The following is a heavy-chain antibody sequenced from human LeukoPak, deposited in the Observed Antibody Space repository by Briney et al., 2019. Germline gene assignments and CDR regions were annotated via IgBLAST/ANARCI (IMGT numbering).Heavy chain of an antibody. CDR1: GFTFDDYA. CDR3: ANDYGDYGGDAFDI. Sequence: GGSLRLSCAASGFTFDDYAMHWVRQAPGKGLEWVSLISGDGGSTYYADSVKGRFTISRDNSKNSLYLQMNSLRTEDTALYYYANDYGDYGGDAFDIWGQGTMVTVSS. V-gene: IGHV3-43*02. J-gene: IGHJ3*02. CDR2: ISGDGGST. D-gene: IGHD4-17*01.